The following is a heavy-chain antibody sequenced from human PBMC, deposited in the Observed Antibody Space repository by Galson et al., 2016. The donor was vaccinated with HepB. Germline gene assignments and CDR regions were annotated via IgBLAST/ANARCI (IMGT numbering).Heavy chain of an antibody. D-gene: IGHD6-13*01. J-gene: IGHJ4*02. CDR2: INSDGSST. V-gene: IGHV3-74*01. CDR3: TRVHREGIAAAGFQI. CDR1: GFPFSNYW. Sequence: SLRLSCAAPGFPFSNYWMHWVRQAPGKGPVWVSRINSDGSSTTYADSVKGRFTISRDNAKNTLYLQMNSLRAEDTALYYCTRVHREGIAAAGFQIWGQGTLVTVSS.